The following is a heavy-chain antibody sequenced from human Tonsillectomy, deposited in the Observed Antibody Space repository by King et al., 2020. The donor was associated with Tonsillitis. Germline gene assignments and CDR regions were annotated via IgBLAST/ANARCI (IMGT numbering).Heavy chain of an antibody. Sequence: VQLVESGGGVVQPGRSQRLSCAAYGFTFSTYAVHWVRQAPGKGLEWVAVISFDGSNKYYADSVKGRFTISRDNSKNTLYLQMDSLRPEDTAMYYCASGEGFCSGGSCHSYYYYGMDVWGQGTTVTVSS. CDR1: GFTFSTYA. V-gene: IGHV3-30*04. D-gene: IGHD2-15*01. CDR2: ISFDGSNK. CDR3: ASGEGFCSGGSCHSYYYYGMDV. J-gene: IGHJ6*02.